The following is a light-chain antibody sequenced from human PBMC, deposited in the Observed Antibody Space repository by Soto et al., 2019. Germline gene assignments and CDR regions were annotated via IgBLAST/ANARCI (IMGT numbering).Light chain of an antibody. Sequence: QSVLTQPASVSGSPGQSITISCTGTSSDVGGYNFVSWYQHHPGKAPKLIICDVSNRPSGVSNRFSGSKSGNSASLTISGLQAEDEADYYCQSYDSSQSGYVFGTGTKVTVL. CDR3: QSYDSSQSGYV. CDR2: DVS. J-gene: IGLJ1*01. V-gene: IGLV2-14*03. CDR1: SSDVGGYNF.